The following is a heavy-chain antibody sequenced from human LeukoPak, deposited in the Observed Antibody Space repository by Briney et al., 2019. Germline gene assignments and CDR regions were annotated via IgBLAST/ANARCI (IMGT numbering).Heavy chain of an antibody. CDR1: GGTFSSYA. D-gene: IGHD5-12*01. CDR2: IIPIFGTA. CDR3: ANNPGYSGYDSTFDY. J-gene: IGHJ4*02. Sequence: ASVKVSCKASGGTFSSYAISWVRQAPGQGLEWIGGIIPIFGTANYAQKFQGRVTITADESTSTAYMELSSLRSEDTAVYYCANNPGYSGYDSTFDYWGQGTLVTVSS. V-gene: IGHV1-69*13.